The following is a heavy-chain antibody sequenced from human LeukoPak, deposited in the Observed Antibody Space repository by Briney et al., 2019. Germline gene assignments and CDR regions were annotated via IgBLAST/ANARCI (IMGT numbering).Heavy chain of an antibody. V-gene: IGHV3-43*02. D-gene: IGHD5-18*01. CDR1: GFTFDDYA. CDR2: ISGDGGST. J-gene: IGHJ6*02. CDR3: AKDPKRKYSYGYYDYYYGMDV. Sequence: GGSLRLSCAASGFTFDDYAMHWVRQAPGKGLEMVSLISGDGGSTYYADSVKGRFTISRDNSKNSLYLQMNSLRTEDTALYYCAKDPKRKYSYGYYDYYYGMDVWGQGTTVTVSS.